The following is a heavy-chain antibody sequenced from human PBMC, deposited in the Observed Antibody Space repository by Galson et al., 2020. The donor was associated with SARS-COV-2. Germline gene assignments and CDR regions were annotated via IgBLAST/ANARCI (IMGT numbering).Heavy chain of an antibody. V-gene: IGHV3-33*01. D-gene: IGHD4-4*01. CDR3: ARDPQWATVIPYFDL. Sequence: GESLKISCAASGFTFNKFAMHWVRQAPGKGLEWVALIWYDGNNEYYVDSVKGRFTISRDNSKNSLYLEMNNLRADDTAIYYCARDPQWATVIPYFDLWGQGVLVTVSS. CDR2: IWYDGNNE. CDR1: GFTFNKFA. J-gene: IGHJ4*02.